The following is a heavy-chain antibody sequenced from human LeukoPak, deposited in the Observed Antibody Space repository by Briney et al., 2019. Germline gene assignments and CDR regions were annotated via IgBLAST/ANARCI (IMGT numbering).Heavy chain of an antibody. CDR3: ARRLYCSGGSCYSGWFDP. D-gene: IGHD2-15*01. V-gene: IGHV4-39*01. Sequence: PSETLSLTCTVSGGSISSSSYYWGWIRQPPGKGLEWIGSIYYSGSTYYNPSLKSRVTISVDTSKNQFSLKLSSVTAADTAVYYCARRLYCSGGSCYSGWFDPWGQGTQVTVSS. J-gene: IGHJ5*02. CDR2: IYYSGST. CDR1: GGSISSSSYY.